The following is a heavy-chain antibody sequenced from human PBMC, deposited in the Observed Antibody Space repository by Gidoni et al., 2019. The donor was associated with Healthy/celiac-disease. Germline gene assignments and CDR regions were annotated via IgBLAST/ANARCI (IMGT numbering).Heavy chain of an antibody. D-gene: IGHD1-26*01. Sequence: EVQLLESGGGLVQPGGSLRLSCAASGFTFSSYAMSGVRQAPGKGLAWVSAISGRGGSTYYDDSVKSRFTISRDNSKNTLYLQMNSLRAEDTAVYYCAKGSVRATRYYFDYWGQGTLVTVSS. V-gene: IGHV3-23*01. J-gene: IGHJ4*02. CDR3: AKGSVRATRYYFDY. CDR1: GFTFSSYA. CDR2: ISGRGGST.